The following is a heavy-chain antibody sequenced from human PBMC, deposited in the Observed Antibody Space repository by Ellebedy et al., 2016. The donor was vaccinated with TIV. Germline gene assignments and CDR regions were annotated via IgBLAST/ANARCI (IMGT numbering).Heavy chain of an antibody. V-gene: IGHV4-4*07. CDR1: GVSITSHF. D-gene: IGHD3-22*01. CDR3: ARDGPQWFDAFDI. J-gene: IGHJ3*02. CDR2: IYSSGTT. Sequence: PSETLSLTCTVSGVSITSHFWSWIRQPAGKGLEWIGRIYSSGTTNYNPSLKSRVTISLDTSKEQLSLKLSSVTAADTAVYYCARDGPQWFDAFDIWGQGTMVTVSS.